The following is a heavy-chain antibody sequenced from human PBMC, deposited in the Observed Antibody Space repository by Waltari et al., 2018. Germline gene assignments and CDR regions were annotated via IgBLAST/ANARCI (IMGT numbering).Heavy chain of an antibody. J-gene: IGHJ4*02. CDR3: ARHTLGDYYDSSAGDY. V-gene: IGHV4-38-2*01. CDR1: GYSISSGYY. D-gene: IGHD3-22*01. Sequence: QVQLQESGPGLVKPSETLSLTCAVSGYSISSGYYWGWIRQPPGKGLEWIGSIYHSGSTYYNPPIKSRVTISVDTSKNQFSLKLSSVTAADTAVYYCARHTLGDYYDSSAGDYWGQGTLVTVSS. CDR2: IYHSGST.